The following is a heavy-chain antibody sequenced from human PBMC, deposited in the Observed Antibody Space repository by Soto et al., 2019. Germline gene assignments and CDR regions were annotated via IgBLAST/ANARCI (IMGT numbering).Heavy chain of an antibody. CDR1: GFTFRTYG. CDR2: ISDDGSQK. V-gene: IGHV3-30*18. CDR3: AKAAPGGWHFFDT. Sequence: PGGSLRLSCAASGFTFRTYGMHWVRQAPGKGLEWVAFISDDGSQKYYGDSVKGRFTISRDNSKNTLSLRMISLRTEDTSVYYCAKAAPGGWHFFDTWGPGRRVTVCS. J-gene: IGHJ4*02. D-gene: IGHD6-19*01.